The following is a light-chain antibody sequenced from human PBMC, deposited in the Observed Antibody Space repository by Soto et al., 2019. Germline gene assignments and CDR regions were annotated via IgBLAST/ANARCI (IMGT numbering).Light chain of an antibody. V-gene: IGKV1-5*01. Sequence: DVQMTQSPSTLSASVGDSVTITCRASQSIAASLAWYQLKPGEATKLLIYDGSNLESGVPSRFSGSGSGTEFSLTIRSLHPDDFATYYCQQYDYSRTFGQGTKVEIK. CDR2: DGS. J-gene: IGKJ1*01. CDR3: QQYDYSRT. CDR1: QSIAAS.